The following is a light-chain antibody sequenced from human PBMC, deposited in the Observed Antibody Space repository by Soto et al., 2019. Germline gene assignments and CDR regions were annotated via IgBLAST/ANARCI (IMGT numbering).Light chain of an antibody. CDR2: DAT. J-gene: IGKJ2*01. V-gene: IGKV3-11*01. Sequence: ESMLTKSPWTLSLSKGERATLSCRASQSLSTFLAWYQQKPGQAPRLLIYDATNRATGIPARFSGSGSGTDFTLTINSLEPEDSAVYFCQQRANWPRTFGQGTKV. CDR3: QQRANWPRT. CDR1: QSLSTF.